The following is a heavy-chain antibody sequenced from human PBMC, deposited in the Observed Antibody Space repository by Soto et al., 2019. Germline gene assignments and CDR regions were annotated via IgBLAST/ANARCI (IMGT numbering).Heavy chain of an antibody. V-gene: IGHV3-23*01. CDR2: ISGSGGST. J-gene: IGHJ6*03. CDR3: AKALRADYYYMDV. Sequence: EVQLLESGGGLVQPGGSLRLSCAASGFTFSSYAMSWVRQAPGKGLEWVSAISGSGGSTYYADSVKGRFTISRDNSKNTLDLQMNSLRAEDTAVYYCAKALRADYYYMDVWGKGTTVTVSS. CDR1: GFTFSSYA. D-gene: IGHD6-25*01.